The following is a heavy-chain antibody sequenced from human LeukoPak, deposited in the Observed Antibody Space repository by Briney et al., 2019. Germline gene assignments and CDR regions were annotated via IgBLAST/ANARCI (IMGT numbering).Heavy chain of an antibody. J-gene: IGHJ4*02. V-gene: IGHV3-21*01. CDR3: ARAGMGAVAGAFDY. CDR1: GLTFSSYS. Sequence: KAGGSLRLSCVDSGLTFSSYSMNWVRQAPGKGLEWVSSISISSSTIYYADSVKGRFTISRDNAHNSLYLQMNSLRAEDTAVYYCARAGMGAVAGAFDYWGQGTLVTVSS. CDR2: ISISSSTI. D-gene: IGHD6-19*01.